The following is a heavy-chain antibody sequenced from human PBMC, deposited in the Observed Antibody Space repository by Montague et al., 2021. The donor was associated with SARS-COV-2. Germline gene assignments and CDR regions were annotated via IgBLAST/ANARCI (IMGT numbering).Heavy chain of an antibody. CDR2: TYYRSKWYN. Sequence: CAISGDSVSSNIATWNWIRQSPSRGLEWLGRTYYRSKWYNDYAESVKSRITINPDTSKHQFSLHLNSVTPEDTAVYYCARIQVGSKYYFDFWGQGTRVTVSS. V-gene: IGHV6-1*01. D-gene: IGHD4-11*01. CDR3: ARIQVGSKYYFDF. J-gene: IGHJ4*02. CDR1: GDSVSSNIAT.